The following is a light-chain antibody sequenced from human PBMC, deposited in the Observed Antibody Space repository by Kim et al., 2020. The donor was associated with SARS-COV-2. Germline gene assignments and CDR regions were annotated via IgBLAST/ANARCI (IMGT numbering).Light chain of an antibody. CDR1: QSVGND. CDR2: SAS. CDR3: QHYTSWPLA. Sequence: VSPGDRATRTCRASQSVGNDLAWYQQKLGQAPRLLIYSASTRATDIPARFSGSGSGTEFTLTISSLQSEDFAVYYCQHYTSWPLAFGQGTKVDIK. V-gene: IGKV3-15*01. J-gene: IGKJ1*01.